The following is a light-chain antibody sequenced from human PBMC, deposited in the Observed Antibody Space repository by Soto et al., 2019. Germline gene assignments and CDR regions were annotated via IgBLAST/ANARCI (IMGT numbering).Light chain of an antibody. CDR2: SAS. Sequence: DIQMTQSPSSLPASVRDRVTISCRASQSITTYLNWYQQKPGTAPKLLIYSASRLQSGVPSRFSGSGSGTDFTLTISSLPPEDFANSYCQQSYSPPYAFGQGTKLEIK. V-gene: IGKV1-39*01. J-gene: IGKJ2*01. CDR1: QSITTY. CDR3: QQSYSPPYA.